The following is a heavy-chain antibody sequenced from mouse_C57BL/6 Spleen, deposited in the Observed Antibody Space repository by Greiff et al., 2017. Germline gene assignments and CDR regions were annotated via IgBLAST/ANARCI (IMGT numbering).Heavy chain of an antibody. Sequence: QVQLQQSGPGLVQPSQSLSITCTVSGFSLTSYGVHWVRQSPGKGLEWLGVIWSGGSTDYNAAFISRLSISKDNSKSQVFFKMNSLQADDTAIYYCARGPFYDGYLWYFDYWGQGTTLTVSS. CDR3: ARGPFYDGYLWYFDY. V-gene: IGHV2-2*01. J-gene: IGHJ2*01. CDR2: IWSGGST. CDR1: GFSLTSYG. D-gene: IGHD2-3*01.